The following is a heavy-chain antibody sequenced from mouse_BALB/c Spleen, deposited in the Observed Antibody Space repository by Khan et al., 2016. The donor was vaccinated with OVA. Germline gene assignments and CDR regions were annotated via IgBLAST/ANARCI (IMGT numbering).Heavy chain of an antibody. CDR3: AKNYRYDVYFDY. Sequence: VQLQQSGPELVKPGASVKMSCEASGYTFTSYVIHWVKQKPGQGLEWIGYIYPFNDDTKYNEKFKGKATLTSDTSSSKAYMELRSLTSEDSAVYYCAKNYRYDVYFDYWGQGTTLTVSS. J-gene: IGHJ2*01. V-gene: IGHV1S136*01. D-gene: IGHD2-14*01. CDR2: IYPFNDDT. CDR1: GYTFTSYV.